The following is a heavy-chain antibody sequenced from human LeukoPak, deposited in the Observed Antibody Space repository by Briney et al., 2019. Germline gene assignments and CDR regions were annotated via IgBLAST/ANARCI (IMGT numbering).Heavy chain of an antibody. CDR1: GGSISSSNW. Sequence: SETLSLTCAVSGGSISSSNWRSWVRQPPGKGLEWIGEIYHSGSTNYNPSLKSRVTISVDKSKNQFSLKLSSVTAADTAVYYCARDGGNSVYYGMDVWGQGTTVTVSS. D-gene: IGHD4-23*01. CDR3: ARDGGNSVYYGMDV. J-gene: IGHJ6*02. CDR2: IYHSGST. V-gene: IGHV4-4*02.